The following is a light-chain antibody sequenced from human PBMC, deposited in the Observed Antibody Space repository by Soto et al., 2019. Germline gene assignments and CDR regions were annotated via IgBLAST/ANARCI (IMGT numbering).Light chain of an antibody. J-gene: IGKJ2*01. Sequence: DIVMTQSPLALPVTPGEPASISCRSSQSLLHSNGYNYLDWYLQKPGQSQQLLIYLGSNRASGVPARYSGRGTGTYFTLKFSRVGAEKVGVDYCRQALQTTWTFEQGTNLEIK. CDR1: QSLLHSNGYNY. CDR3: RQALQTTWT. CDR2: LGS. V-gene: IGKV2-28*01.